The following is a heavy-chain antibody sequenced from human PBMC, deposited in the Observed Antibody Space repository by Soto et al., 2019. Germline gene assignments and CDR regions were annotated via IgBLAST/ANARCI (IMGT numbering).Heavy chain of an antibody. CDR3: ARVYGGGSYYYSGMDV. Sequence: QVQLVQSGAEVKKPGSSVKVSCKASGGTFSSYALSWVRQAPGQGLEWLGGIIPIFGSTNYAQKFQGRVTMTADGSTSTAYMELTSRRSEDSAVYYCARVYGGGSYYYSGMDVWGQGTTVTVSS. J-gene: IGHJ6*02. CDR1: GGTFSSYA. V-gene: IGHV1-69*12. CDR2: IIPIFGST. D-gene: IGHD3-16*01.